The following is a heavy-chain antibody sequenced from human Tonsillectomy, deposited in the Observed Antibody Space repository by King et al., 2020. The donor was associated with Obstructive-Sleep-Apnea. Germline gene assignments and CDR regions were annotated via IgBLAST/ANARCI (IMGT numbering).Heavy chain of an antibody. J-gene: IGHJ4*02. Sequence: VQLVESGGGLVQPGGSLRLSCAASGFTFSSHAMSWVRQAPGKGLEWVSGISGGGNSGTTYYGDSVKGRCTISRDKSKNTVFLEVNSLRAEDTAVSYGAKMGSSGWYADHWGQGTLVTVAS. CDR2: ISGGGNSGTT. D-gene: IGHD6-19*01. CDR1: GFTFSSHA. CDR3: AKMGSSGWYADH. V-gene: IGHV3-23*04.